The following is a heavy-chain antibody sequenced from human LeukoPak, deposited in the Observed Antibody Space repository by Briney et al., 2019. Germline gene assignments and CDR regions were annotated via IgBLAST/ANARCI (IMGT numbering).Heavy chain of an antibody. D-gene: IGHD6-6*01. CDR1: GFTVSSNY. Sequence: PGGSLRLSCAASGFTVSSNYMNWVRQAPGKGLEWVSSISSSSSYIYYADSVKGRFTISRDNAKNSLYLQMNSLRAEDTAVYYCAREYSSSADAFDIWGQGTMVTVSS. CDR3: AREYSSSADAFDI. CDR2: ISSSSSYI. V-gene: IGHV3-21*01. J-gene: IGHJ3*02.